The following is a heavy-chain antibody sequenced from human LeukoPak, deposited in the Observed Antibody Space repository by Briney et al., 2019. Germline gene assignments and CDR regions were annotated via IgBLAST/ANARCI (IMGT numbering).Heavy chain of an antibody. J-gene: IGHJ3*02. Sequence: SETLSLTCTVSGGSISSSDFPWGWIRQPPGKGLEWIGSTYYTGSTYYNSSLKSRVTISVDTSKTQFSLKLNSVTATDTAVYYCARIARIVVVPAAHHDTFDIWGQGTMVTVSS. V-gene: IGHV4-39*01. CDR1: GGSISSSDFP. D-gene: IGHD2-2*01. CDR2: TYYTGST. CDR3: ARIARIVVVPAAHHDTFDI.